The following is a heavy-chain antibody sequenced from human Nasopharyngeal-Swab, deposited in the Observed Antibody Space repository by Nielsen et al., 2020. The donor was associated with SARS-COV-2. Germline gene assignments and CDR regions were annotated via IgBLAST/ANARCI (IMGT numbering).Heavy chain of an antibody. CDR3: AREELGYCSGGSCLPFDY. Sequence: WIRQPPGKGLEWVSYISSSSSTIYYAGSVKGRFTISRDNAKNSLYLQMNSLRDEDTAVYYCAREELGYCSGGSCLPFDYWGQGTLVTVSS. D-gene: IGHD2-15*01. CDR2: ISSSSSTI. J-gene: IGHJ4*02. V-gene: IGHV3-48*02.